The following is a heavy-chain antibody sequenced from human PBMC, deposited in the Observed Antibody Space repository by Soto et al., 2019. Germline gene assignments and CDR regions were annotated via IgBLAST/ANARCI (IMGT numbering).Heavy chain of an antibody. CDR3: ARVGRGSGWYFAFDI. CDR1: GFTFSSYG. D-gene: IGHD6-19*01. CDR2: ISYDGSNK. J-gene: IGHJ3*02. Sequence: QVQLVESGGGVVQPGRSLRLSCAASGFTFSSYGMHWVRQAPGKGLEWVAVISYDGSNKYYADSVKGRFTISRDNSKNTLYLQMNSLRAEDTAVYYCARVGRGSGWYFAFDIWGQGTMVTVSS. V-gene: IGHV3-30*03.